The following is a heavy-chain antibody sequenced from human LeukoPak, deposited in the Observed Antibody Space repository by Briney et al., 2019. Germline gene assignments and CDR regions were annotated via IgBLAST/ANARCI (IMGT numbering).Heavy chain of an antibody. CDR2: ISSSGSTI. D-gene: IGHD4-17*01. CDR3: ARDLGYGDYFDY. V-gene: IGHV3-48*03. J-gene: IGHJ4*02. Sequence: GGSLRLSCAASGFTFSSYEMNWVRQAPGKGLEWVSYISSSGSTIYYADSVKGRFTISRDNAKNSLYLQMNGLRAEDTAVYYCARDLGYGDYFDYWGQGTLVTVS. CDR1: GFTFSSYE.